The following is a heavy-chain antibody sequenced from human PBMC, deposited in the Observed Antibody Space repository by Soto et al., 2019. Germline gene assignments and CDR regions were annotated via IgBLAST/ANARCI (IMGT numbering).Heavy chain of an antibody. V-gene: IGHV1-18*01. CDR1: GYTFTSYG. D-gene: IGHD3-10*01. J-gene: IGHJ6*03. CDR2: ISAYNGNT. Sequence: GASVKVSCKASGYTFTSYGISWVRQAPGQGLEWMGWISAYNGNTNYAQKLQGRVTMTTDTSTSTAYMELRSLRSDDTAVYYCARGGRYYGSGSYHYYYMDVWGKGTTVTVSS. CDR3: ARGGRYYGSGSYHYYYMDV.